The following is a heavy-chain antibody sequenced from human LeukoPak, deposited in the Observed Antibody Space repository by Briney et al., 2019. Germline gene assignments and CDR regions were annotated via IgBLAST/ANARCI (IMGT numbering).Heavy chain of an antibody. D-gene: IGHD6-19*01. V-gene: IGHV3-30*02. J-gene: IGHJ4*02. CDR3: AKDLGPVALNGGDY. CDR2: IRYDGSNK. Sequence: GGSLRLSCAASGITFSSYGMHWVRQAPGRGLEWVAFIRYDGSNKYYADSVKGRFTISRDNSKNTLYLQMNSLRPDDTAVYYCAKDLGPVALNGGDYWGQGTRVTVSS. CDR1: GITFSSYG.